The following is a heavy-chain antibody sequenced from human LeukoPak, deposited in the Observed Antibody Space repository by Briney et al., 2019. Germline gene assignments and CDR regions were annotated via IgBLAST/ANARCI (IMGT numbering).Heavy chain of an antibody. J-gene: IGHJ6*02. CDR2: IYPGDSDT. CDR1: GYSFTSYW. V-gene: IGHV5-51*01. CDR3: ARNAAGHYYGSGSYYHYGMDV. Sequence: GAALQSSCKGSGYSFTSYWIGWVRQMPGKGLEWMGIIYPGDSDTRYSPSFQGQVTILADKSISTAYLQWSSLKASDTAMYYCARNAAGHYYGSGSYYHYGMDVWGQGTTVTVSS. D-gene: IGHD3-10*01.